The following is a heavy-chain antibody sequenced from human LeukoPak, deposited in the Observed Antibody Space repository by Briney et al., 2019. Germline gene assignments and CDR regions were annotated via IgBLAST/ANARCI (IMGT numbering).Heavy chain of an antibody. D-gene: IGHD2/OR15-2a*01. CDR2: IKQDGSEK. CDR1: GFTFSSYW. V-gene: IGHV3-7*05. CDR3: ASTTISPVGGMDV. Sequence: GGSLRLSCAASGFTFSSYWMSWVRQAPGKGLEWVANIKQDGSEKYYVDSVKGRFTISRDSAKNSLSLQVNSLRAEDTAVYYCASTTISPVGGMDVWGQGTTVTVSS. J-gene: IGHJ6*02.